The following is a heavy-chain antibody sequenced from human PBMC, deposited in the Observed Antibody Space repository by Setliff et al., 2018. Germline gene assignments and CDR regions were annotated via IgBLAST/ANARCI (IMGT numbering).Heavy chain of an antibody. CDR1: GGTFSSYG. Sequence: SVKVSCKASGGTFSSYGISWVRQAPGQGLEWMGGTIPMFGSTKYAQKFQERVTIITDESTSTAYMELSSLTSADTAVYYCAREGVDTRSSTDYRYYMDVWGKGTTVTVSS. D-gene: IGHD5-18*01. V-gene: IGHV1-69*05. CDR3: AREGVDTRSSTDYRYYMDV. CDR2: TIPMFGST. J-gene: IGHJ6*03.